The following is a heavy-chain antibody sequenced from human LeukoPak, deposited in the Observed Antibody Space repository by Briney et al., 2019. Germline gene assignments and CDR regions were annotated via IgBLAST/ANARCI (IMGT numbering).Heavy chain of an antibody. V-gene: IGHV3-23*01. Sequence: GGSLRLSCAASGFTFSSFGMHWVRQAPGKGLEWVSASGTDGDTYYADSVQGRFTISRDNSRNTLYLQMTSLRADDTAVYYCAKKTPGTYPFDYWGQGTLVTVSP. CDR2: SGTDGDT. CDR1: GFTFSSFG. J-gene: IGHJ4*02. D-gene: IGHD6-13*01. CDR3: AKKTPGTYPFDY.